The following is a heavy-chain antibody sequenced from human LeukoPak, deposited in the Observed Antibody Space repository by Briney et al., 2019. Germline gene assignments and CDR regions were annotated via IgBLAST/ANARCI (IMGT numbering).Heavy chain of an antibody. V-gene: IGHV3-64*01. Sequence: PGGSLRHSCPVSGFSFIGYALYGVRQAPGKGLEHVSTINTDGGSTYYAKSVKGRFTISRDNSKNTLYLQMGSLRAEDMAVYYFARRERDGYNYFDYWGQGTLVTVSS. D-gene: IGHD5-12*01. J-gene: IGHJ4*02. CDR3: ARRERDGYNYFDY. CDR1: GFSFIGYA. CDR2: INTDGGST.